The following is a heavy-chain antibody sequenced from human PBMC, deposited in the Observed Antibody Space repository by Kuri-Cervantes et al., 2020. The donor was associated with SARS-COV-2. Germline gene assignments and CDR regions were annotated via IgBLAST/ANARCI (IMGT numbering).Heavy chain of an antibody. CDR3: AKIAVGVPVVADAFDF. J-gene: IGHJ3*01. CDR1: GYTFTGYY. V-gene: IGHV1-2*02. Sequence: ASVKVSCKASGYTFTGYYMHWVRQAPGQGLEWMGWINPNSGGTNYAQKFQGRVTMTSDTSIDTAYMELSGLRSDDTAVYYCAKIAVGVPVVADAFDFWGQGTLVTVSS. D-gene: IGHD2-21*01. CDR2: INPNSGGT.